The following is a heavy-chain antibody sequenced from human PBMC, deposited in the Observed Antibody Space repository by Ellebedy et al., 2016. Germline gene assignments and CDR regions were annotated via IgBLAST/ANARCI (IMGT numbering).Heavy chain of an antibody. Sequence: GSLRLSCTVSGGPIRSNYFWGWIRPPPGKEPEWIGDIYYGGAAHYNTSLRGRVTISMDTSKSQISLKLTSVTAADTAVYYCARILTEGPIPGWIPFDYWGQGTLVTVSS. V-gene: IGHV4-39*07. CDR2: IYYGGAA. CDR3: ARILTEGPIPGWIPFDY. D-gene: IGHD6-19*01. CDR1: GGPIRSNYF. J-gene: IGHJ4*02.